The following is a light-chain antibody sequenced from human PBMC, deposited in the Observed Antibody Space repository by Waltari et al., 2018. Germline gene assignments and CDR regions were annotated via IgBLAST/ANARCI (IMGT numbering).Light chain of an antibody. CDR1: QSLLHTNGYND. J-gene: IGKJ1*01. Sequence: DTVMTQSPLSLPVTPGEPASISCRSTQSLLHTNGYNDVDWFLPKPGQSPQLLIYLASNRAPGVPDRFSGSGSGTHFTLKISRVEADDVGVYFCMQTRQTPWTFGLGTRVEFK. V-gene: IGKV2-28*01. CDR2: LAS. CDR3: MQTRQTPWT.